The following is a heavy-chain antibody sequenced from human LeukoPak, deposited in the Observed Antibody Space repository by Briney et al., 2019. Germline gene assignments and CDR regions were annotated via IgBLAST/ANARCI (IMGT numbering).Heavy chain of an antibody. D-gene: IGHD4-17*01. CDR1: GFTFSNGW. CDR3: SGDFKGPCCMDV. CDR2: IQRKSDGATT. Sequence: GGSLRLSCAASGFTFSNGWMTWVRQAPGKGLEWVGRIQRKSDGATTDYAEPVKGRFTISRDDSKNTLYLQMNSLKTEDTAVYYCSGDFKGPCCMDVWGQGTTVTVSS. J-gene: IGHJ6*02. V-gene: IGHV3-15*01.